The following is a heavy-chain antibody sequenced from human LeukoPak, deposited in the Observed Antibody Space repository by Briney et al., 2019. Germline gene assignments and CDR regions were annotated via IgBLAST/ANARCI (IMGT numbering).Heavy chain of an antibody. Sequence: GGSLRLSCAASGFTLSSYAMSWVRQAPGKGLEWVSAISGSGGSTYYADSVKGRFTISRDNSKNTLYLQMNSLRAEDTAVYYCVHYDYVRGAFDIWGQGTMVTVSS. CDR2: ISGSGGST. D-gene: IGHD3-16*01. CDR3: VHYDYVRGAFDI. CDR1: GFTLSSYA. V-gene: IGHV3-23*01. J-gene: IGHJ3*02.